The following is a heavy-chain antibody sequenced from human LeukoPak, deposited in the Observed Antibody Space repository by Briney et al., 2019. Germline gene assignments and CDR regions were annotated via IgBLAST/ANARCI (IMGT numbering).Heavy chain of an antibody. CDR1: GFAFGGYA. CDR2: ISGGSEDT. Sequence: GGSLRLSCTASGFAFGGYAMSWVRQAPGKGLEWVSSISGGSEDTYYAGSVKGRFTISRDNSKSTLYLQMNSLRAEDTAVYYCARPIAQYSNSWLYFYYGLDAWGQGTTVSVS. J-gene: IGHJ6*02. V-gene: IGHV3-23*01. CDR3: ARPIAQYSNSWLYFYYGLDA. D-gene: IGHD6-13*01.